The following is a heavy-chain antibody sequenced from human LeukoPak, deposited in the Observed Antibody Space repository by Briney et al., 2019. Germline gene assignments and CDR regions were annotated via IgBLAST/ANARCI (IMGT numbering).Heavy chain of an antibody. V-gene: IGHV3-23*01. CDR3: AKDYYGSGTYYDYDAIDI. D-gene: IGHD3-10*01. J-gene: IGHJ3*02. CDR2: MSGSGDST. Sequence: PGGSLRLSCAASGFTFSSYAMSWVRQAPGKGLEWVSTMSGSGDSTYYADSVKGRFTISRDNSKNTLYLQMNSLRADDTAVYYCAKDYYGSGTYYDYDAIDIWGQGTMVTVSS. CDR1: GFTFSSYA.